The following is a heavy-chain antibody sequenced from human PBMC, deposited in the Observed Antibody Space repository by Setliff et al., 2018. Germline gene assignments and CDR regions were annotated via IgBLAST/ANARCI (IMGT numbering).Heavy chain of an antibody. CDR3: ARESSITIFGVPYYYYYMDV. Sequence: NPGGSLRLSCAASGFTFGHYTMNWVRQAPGKGLEWVSSISTSGRYIYYADSVKGRFTISRDNTENSVFLQMSSLRAEDTAVYYCARESSITIFGVPYYYYYMDVWGKGTTVTISS. CDR1: GFTFGHYT. D-gene: IGHD3-3*01. J-gene: IGHJ6*03. CDR2: ISTSGRYI. V-gene: IGHV3-21*01.